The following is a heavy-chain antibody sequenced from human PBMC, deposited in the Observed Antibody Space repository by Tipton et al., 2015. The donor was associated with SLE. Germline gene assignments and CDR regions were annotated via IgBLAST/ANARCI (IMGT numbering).Heavy chain of an antibody. CDR3: ARAQEAAFDI. CDR1: GGSFSGYY. Sequence: TLSLTCAVYGGSFSGYYWSWIRQPPGKGLEWFGEINHSGSTNYNPSLKSRVTISVDTSKNQFSLKLSSVTAADTAVYYCARAQEAAFDIWGQGTMVTVSS. V-gene: IGHV4-34*01. J-gene: IGHJ3*02. CDR2: INHSGST.